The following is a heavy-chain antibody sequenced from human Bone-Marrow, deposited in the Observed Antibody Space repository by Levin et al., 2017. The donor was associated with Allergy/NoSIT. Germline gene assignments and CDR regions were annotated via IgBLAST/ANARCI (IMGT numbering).Heavy chain of an antibody. CDR3: VGNSDNTDSGRWFDT. V-gene: IGHV1-69*06. CDR2: IIPVFDKA. CDR1: GANFDNNV. D-gene: IGHD1/OR15-1a*01. J-gene: IGHJ5*02. Sequence: ASVKVSCKASGANFDNNVISWVRQAPGQGLEWMGGIIPVFDKANYAQRFQGRVTITADKSTSTAYMEVSSLRSEDTAVYYCVGNSDNTDSGRWFDTWGQGTLVTVSS.